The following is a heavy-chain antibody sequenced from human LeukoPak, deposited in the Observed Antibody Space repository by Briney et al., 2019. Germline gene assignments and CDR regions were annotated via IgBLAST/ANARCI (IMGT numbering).Heavy chain of an antibody. CDR1: SGSLTSGRYY. CDR2: IDISGST. Sequence: SETLSLTCTVSSGSLTSGRYYWRWIRQPAGKGLEWIGRIDISGSTYYNPSLKIRVTISVDTSKNQFSLKLNSVTAADTAVYYCARDETMVRGVIGSRYSDLWGRGTLLTVSS. CDR3: ARDETMVRGVIGSRYSDL. D-gene: IGHD3-10*01. J-gene: IGHJ2*01. V-gene: IGHV4-61*02.